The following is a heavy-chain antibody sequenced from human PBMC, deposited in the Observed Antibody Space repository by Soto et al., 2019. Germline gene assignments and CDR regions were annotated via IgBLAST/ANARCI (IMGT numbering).Heavy chain of an antibody. V-gene: IGHV1-46*01. CDR2: INPSGGST. D-gene: IGHD3-9*01. J-gene: IGHJ5*02. Sequence: ASVKVSCKASGCTFTSYYMHWVRQAPGQGLEWMGIINPSGGSTSYAQKFQGRVTMTRDTSTSTVYMELSGLRSEDTAVYYCAREWSYDILTGHNWFDPWGQGTLVTVSS. CDR1: GCTFTSYY. CDR3: AREWSYDILTGHNWFDP.